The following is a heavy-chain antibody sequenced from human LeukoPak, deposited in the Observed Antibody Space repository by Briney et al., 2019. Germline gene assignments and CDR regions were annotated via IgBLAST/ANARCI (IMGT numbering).Heavy chain of an antibody. CDR1: GFSFGDYS. CDR3: TRDSPLDYYYGYYYYMDV. CDR2: IRSKGYAGST. J-gene: IGHJ6*03. V-gene: IGHV3-49*04. D-gene: IGHD3-10*01. Sequence: GGSLRLSCTVYGFSFGDYSMSWVRQAPGKGLEWVGFIRSKGYAGSTQYAASVKGRFTISRDDSKSIAYLQMSSLKAEDTAVYYCTRDSPLDYYYGYYYYMDVWGKGTTVTISS.